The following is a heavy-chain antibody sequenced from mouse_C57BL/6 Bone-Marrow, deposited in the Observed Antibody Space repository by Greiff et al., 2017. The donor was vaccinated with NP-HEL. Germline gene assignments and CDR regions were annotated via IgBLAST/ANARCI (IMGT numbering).Heavy chain of an antibody. CDR2: IWSGGST. CDR1: GFSLTSYG. J-gene: IGHJ3*01. D-gene: IGHD1-1*01. Sequence: VQVVESGPGLVQPSQSLSITCTVSGFSLTSYGVHWVRQSPGKGLEWLGVIWSGGSTDYNAAFISRLSISKDNSKSQVFFKMNSLQADDTAIYYCARNGHYYGSSPLAYWGQGTLVTVSA. V-gene: IGHV2-2*01. CDR3: ARNGHYYGSSPLAY.